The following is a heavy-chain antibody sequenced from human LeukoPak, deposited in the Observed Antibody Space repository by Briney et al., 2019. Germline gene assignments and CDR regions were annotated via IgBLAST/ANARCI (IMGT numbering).Heavy chain of an antibody. Sequence: SETLSLTCTVSGGSISSSSYYWGWIRQPPGKGLEWIGSIYYSGSTYYNPSLKSRVTISVDTSKNQFSLKLSSVTAADTAVYYCARGGDSSGYYTLPFDYWGQGTLVTVSS. CDR1: GGSISSSSYY. CDR2: IYYSGST. V-gene: IGHV4-39*07. D-gene: IGHD3-22*01. J-gene: IGHJ4*02. CDR3: ARGGDSSGYYTLPFDY.